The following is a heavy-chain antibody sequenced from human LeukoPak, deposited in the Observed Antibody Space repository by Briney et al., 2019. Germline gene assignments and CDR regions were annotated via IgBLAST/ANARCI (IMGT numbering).Heavy chain of an antibody. Sequence: GGSLRLSCVAPRFTLDDYGMSSVRQAPRKGLEWVSGIIWNGGRTGYTDSVKGRFTISRENAKNSLYLHMNRLRAEDTAMYYFAKVHSSGYSLGYWGQGTLVTVSS. D-gene: IGHD3-22*01. CDR2: IIWNGGRT. V-gene: IGHV3-20*04. CDR1: RFTLDDYG. CDR3: AKVHSSGYSLGY. J-gene: IGHJ4*02.